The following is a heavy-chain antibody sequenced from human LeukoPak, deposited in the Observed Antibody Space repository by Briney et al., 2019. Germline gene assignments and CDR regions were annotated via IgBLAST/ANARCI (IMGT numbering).Heavy chain of an antibody. CDR2: INTDGSST. Sequence: GGSLRLSCAASGFTFSSYWMYWVRQAPGKGLVWVSRINTDGSSTNYADSVKGRFTISRDNAKNTLYLQMNSLRAEDTAVYFCASLFVWVILDDSDYSRWGQGTLVTVSS. J-gene: IGHJ4*02. CDR3: ASLFVWVILDDSDYSR. V-gene: IGHV3-74*01. D-gene: IGHD3-22*01. CDR1: GFTFSSYW.